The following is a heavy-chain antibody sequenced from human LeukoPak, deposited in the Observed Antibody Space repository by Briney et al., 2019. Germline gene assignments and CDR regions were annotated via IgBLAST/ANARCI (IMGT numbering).Heavy chain of an antibody. CDR3: ARVGGQKTYYYDSSGNPSCYCMDV. V-gene: IGHV3-30-3*01. Sequence: GGSLRLSCVPSGFTSSSYATHWVRQAPGRGLEWVAVISYDVSNKYYADSVKGRFTISRDNSKNTLYLQMNSLRAEDTAVYYCARVGGQKTYYYDSSGNPSCYCMDVWGQGTTVSVSS. D-gene: IGHD3-22*01. CDR2: ISYDVSNK. CDR1: GFTSSSYA. J-gene: IGHJ6*02.